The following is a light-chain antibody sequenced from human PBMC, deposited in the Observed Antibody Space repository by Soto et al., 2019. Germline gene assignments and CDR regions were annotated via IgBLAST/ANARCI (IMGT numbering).Light chain of an antibody. CDR3: QQRSNWLRPT. V-gene: IGKV3-11*01. CDR1: QSVSSY. J-gene: IGKJ1*01. CDR2: DAS. Sequence: EIVLTQSPATLSLSPGERATLACRASQSVSSYLAWYQQKPGQAPRLLIDDASNRATGIPARFSGSGSGTDFTLTISSLEPEDFAVYYGQQRSNWLRPTFGQGTKVEMK.